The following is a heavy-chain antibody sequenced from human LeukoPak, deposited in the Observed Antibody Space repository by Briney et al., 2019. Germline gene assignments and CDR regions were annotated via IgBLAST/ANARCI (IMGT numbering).Heavy chain of an antibody. CDR2: ISSSSSTI. CDR1: GFTFSSYS. V-gene: IGHV3-48*01. D-gene: IGHD3-22*01. Sequence: GSLRLSCAASGFTFSSYSMNWVRQAPGKGLEWVSYISSSSSTIYYADSVKGRFTISRDNAKNSLYLQMNSLRADDTAVYYCARAGYYYDSSGYPLDYWGQGTLVTVSS. J-gene: IGHJ4*02. CDR3: ARAGYYYDSSGYPLDY.